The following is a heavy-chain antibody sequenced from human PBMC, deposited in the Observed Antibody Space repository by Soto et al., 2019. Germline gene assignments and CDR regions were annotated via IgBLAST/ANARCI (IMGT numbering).Heavy chain of an antibody. CDR3: SRDSSGFAENWLDP. CDR2: IDPKSGNT. Sequence: ASVKVSCKASGYTFTGYYMNWVRQAPGQGLEWMGWIDPKSGNTKYAQKFQGRVTMTRDTSMTTAYMELTRLRSDETAVFYCSRDSSGFAENWLDPWGQGTLFTVSS. D-gene: IGHD3-22*01. J-gene: IGHJ5*02. CDR1: GYTFTGYY. V-gene: IGHV1-2*02.